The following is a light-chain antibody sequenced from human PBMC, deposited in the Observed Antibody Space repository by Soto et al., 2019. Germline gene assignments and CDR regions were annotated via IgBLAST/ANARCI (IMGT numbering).Light chain of an antibody. Sequence: EIVLTQSPATLSLSPGERATLSCRASQSVSSYLAWYQQKPGQAPRLLIYDASNRATGIPARFSGSGSGTDFTLTISRLEPEDFEVYYCQQYGSSTWTFGQGTKVDI. CDR1: QSVSSY. CDR2: DAS. J-gene: IGKJ1*01. CDR3: QQYGSSTWT. V-gene: IGKV3-11*01.